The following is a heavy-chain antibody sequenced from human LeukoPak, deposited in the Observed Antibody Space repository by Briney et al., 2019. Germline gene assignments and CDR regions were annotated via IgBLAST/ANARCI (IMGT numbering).Heavy chain of an antibody. CDR2: ISWNSGSI. J-gene: IGHJ4*02. CDR1: GFTFDDYA. Sequence: GGSLRLSCAASGFTFDDYAMHWVRQAPGKGLEWVSGISWNSGSIGYADSVKGRFTISRDDAKNSLYLQMNSLRVEDTALYYCAKVRLASWSGYPYYFDYWGQGTLVTVSS. CDR3: AKVRLASWSGYPYYFDY. D-gene: IGHD3-3*01. V-gene: IGHV3-9*01.